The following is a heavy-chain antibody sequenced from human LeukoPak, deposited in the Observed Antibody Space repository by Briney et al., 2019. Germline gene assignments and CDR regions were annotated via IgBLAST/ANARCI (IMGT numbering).Heavy chain of an antibody. D-gene: IGHD3-22*01. Sequence: ASVKVPCKASGYTFTSYGISWVRQAPGQRLEWMGWISAYNGNTNYAQKLQGRVTMTTDTSTSTAYMELRSLRSDDTAVYYCARDVHDSSRGDYWGQGTLVTVSS. J-gene: IGHJ4*02. CDR1: GYTFTSYG. CDR2: ISAYNGNT. V-gene: IGHV1-18*01. CDR3: ARDVHDSSRGDY.